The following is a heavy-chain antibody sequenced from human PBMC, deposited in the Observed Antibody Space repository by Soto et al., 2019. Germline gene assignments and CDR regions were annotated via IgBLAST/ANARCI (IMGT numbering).Heavy chain of an antibody. CDR3: TRQGPSRPFDY. D-gene: IGHD6-13*01. V-gene: IGHV4-59*08. CDR2: IYYDGNT. J-gene: IGHJ4*02. Sequence: SETLSLTCNVSGGSFRPYFWSWIRQSPTMELEWIGYIYYDGNTKYNPSLKSRVTISLDTSKNQFSLSLMSVTAADTAVYYCTRQGPSRPFDYWGQGVLVTVSS. CDR1: GGSFRPYF.